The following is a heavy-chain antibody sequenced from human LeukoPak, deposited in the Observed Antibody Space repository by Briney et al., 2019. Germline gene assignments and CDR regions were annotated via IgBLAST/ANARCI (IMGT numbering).Heavy chain of an antibody. CDR2: MNPNSGNT. V-gene: IGHV1-8*01. D-gene: IGHD2-15*01. CDR3: ARGTRYCSGGSCYFWFDP. J-gene: IGHJ5*02. CDR1: GYTFTRYD. Sequence: ASVKVSCKASGYTFTRYDINWVRQATGQGLEWMGWMNPNSGNTGYAQKFQGRVTMTRNTSISTAYMELSSLRSEDTAVYYCARGTRYCSGGSCYFWFDPWGQGTLVTVSS.